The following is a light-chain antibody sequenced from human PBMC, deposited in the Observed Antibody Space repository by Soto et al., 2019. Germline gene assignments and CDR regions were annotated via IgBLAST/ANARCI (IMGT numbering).Light chain of an antibody. CDR1: QGITPY. J-gene: IGKJ4*01. V-gene: IGKV1-27*01. CDR3: QKYNSAPLT. CDR2: AAS. Sequence: DVQMTQSPSSLSASVGDRVTITCRASQGITPYLAWFQQKPGKVPKLLIYAASTLQSGVPSRFSASGSGTDFTLTISSLQPEDVATYDCQKYNSAPLTFGGGTKVEIK.